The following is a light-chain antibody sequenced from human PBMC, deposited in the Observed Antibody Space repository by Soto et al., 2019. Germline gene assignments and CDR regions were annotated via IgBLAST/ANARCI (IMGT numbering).Light chain of an antibody. J-gene: IGKJ5*01. CDR1: QGISSW. V-gene: IGKV1D-12*01. CDR3: QQANTFPST. Sequence: DIQMTQSPSYLSASVGDRVTITCRASQGISSWLAWYQHKPGKAPKLLIYAASILQGGVPSRFGGSGSGTDFTLTINSLQPEDFATYYCQQANTFPSTFGQGTRLDIK. CDR2: AAS.